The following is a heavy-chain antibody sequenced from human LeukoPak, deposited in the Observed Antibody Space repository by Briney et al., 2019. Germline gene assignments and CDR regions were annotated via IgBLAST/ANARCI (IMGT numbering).Heavy chain of an antibody. CDR1: GGSISTYY. V-gene: IGHV4-59*01. J-gene: IGHJ2*01. Sequence: PSETLSLTCTVSGGSISTYYWSWIRQPPGKGLEWIGYIYYSGSPNYNPSLKSRVTISADTSKNQFSLKLSSVTAADTAVYYCARNGGSGSYYNKVDWYFDLWGRGTLVTVSS. CDR3: ARNGGSGSYYNKVDWYFDL. CDR2: IYYSGSP. D-gene: IGHD3-10*01.